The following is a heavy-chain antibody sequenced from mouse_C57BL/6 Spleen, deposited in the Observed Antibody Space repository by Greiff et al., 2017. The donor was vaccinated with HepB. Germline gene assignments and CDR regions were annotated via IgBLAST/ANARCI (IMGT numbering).Heavy chain of an antibody. CDR2: ISDGGSYT. Sequence: EVQRVESGGGLVKPGGSLKLSCAASGFTFSSYAMSWVRQTPEKRLEWVATISDGGSYTYYPDNVKGRFTISRDNAKNNLYLQMSHLKSEDTAMYYCARADGSSSSWFAYWGQGTLVTVSA. CDR1: GFTFSSYA. J-gene: IGHJ3*01. CDR3: ARADGSSSSWFAY. D-gene: IGHD1-1*01. V-gene: IGHV5-4*01.